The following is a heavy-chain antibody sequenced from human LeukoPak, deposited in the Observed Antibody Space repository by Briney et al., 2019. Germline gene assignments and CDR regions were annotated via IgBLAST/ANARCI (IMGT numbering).Heavy chain of an antibody. D-gene: IGHD4-17*01. Sequence: ASVKVSCKASGYTFTSYYMHWVRQAPGQGLEWMGIINPSGGSTSYAQKFQGRVTMTRDTSIGTAYMELSRLRSDDTALYYCARGTTLTTLPYYYYYMDVWGEGTTVTVSS. CDR2: INPSGGST. V-gene: IGHV1-46*01. CDR3: ARGTTLTTLPYYYYYMDV. J-gene: IGHJ6*03. CDR1: GYTFTSYY.